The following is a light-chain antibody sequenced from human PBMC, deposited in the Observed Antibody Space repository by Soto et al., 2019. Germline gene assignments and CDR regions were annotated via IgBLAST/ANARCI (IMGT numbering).Light chain of an antibody. CDR1: SSNIEINY. CDR3: AAWDDSLTSTWV. Sequence: QSVLTQPPSASGTPGQRVTISCSGSSSNIEINYVYWYQQLPGTAPKLLIYRNDQRPSGVPDRFSGSKSGTSASLAISGLRSEDEADYYCAAWDDSLTSTWVLGGGTKVTVL. J-gene: IGLJ3*02. V-gene: IGLV1-47*01. CDR2: RND.